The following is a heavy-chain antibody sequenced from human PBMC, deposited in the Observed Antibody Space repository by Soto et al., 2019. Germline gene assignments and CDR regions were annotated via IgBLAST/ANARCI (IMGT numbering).Heavy chain of an antibody. CDR1: GYKFSAYW. V-gene: IGHV5-51*01. Sequence: PGESLKISCMTSGYKFSAYWIAWVRQRPGKGLEWMGIIYPGDFDTRYSPSFEGQVTISVDRSTNTAHLQWSSLKASDTAIHYCARRPQKAYDPIDYWGQGTLVTVSS. CDR2: IYPGDFDT. D-gene: IGHD1-1*01. J-gene: IGHJ4*02. CDR3: ARRPQKAYDPIDY.